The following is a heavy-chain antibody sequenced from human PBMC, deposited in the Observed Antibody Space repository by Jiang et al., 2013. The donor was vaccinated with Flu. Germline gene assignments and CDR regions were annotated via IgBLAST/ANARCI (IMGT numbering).Heavy chain of an antibody. Sequence: SGFTFSSYAMHWVRQAPGKGLEWVAVISYDGSNKYYADSVKGRFTISRDNSKNTLYLQMNSLRAEDTAVYYCARDQAVDIDFSYYYYGMDVWGQGTTVTVSS. V-gene: IGHV3-30*04. CDR2: ISYDGSNK. D-gene: IGHD5-12*01. CDR1: GFTFSSYA. J-gene: IGHJ6*02. CDR3: ARDQAVDIDFSYYYYGMDV.